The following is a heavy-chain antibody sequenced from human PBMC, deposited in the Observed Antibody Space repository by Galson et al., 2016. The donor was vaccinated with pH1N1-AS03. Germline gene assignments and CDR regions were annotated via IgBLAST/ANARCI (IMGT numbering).Heavy chain of an antibody. CDR1: GFIFEHYA. Sequence: SLRPSCAASGFIFEHYAMHWVRQAPGKGLEWVAGMSWHSEIIDYADSVKGRFTISRDNAQNSLYLQMSSLRPEDTAVYFCAKDLLSGGWFTAADSWGQGTLVTVSS. J-gene: IGHJ4*02. CDR2: MSWHSEII. V-gene: IGHV3-9*01. D-gene: IGHD6-19*01. CDR3: AKDLLSGGWFTAADS.